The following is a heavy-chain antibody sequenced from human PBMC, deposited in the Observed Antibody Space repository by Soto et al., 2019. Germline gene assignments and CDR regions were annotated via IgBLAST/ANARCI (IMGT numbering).Heavy chain of an antibody. D-gene: IGHD4-17*01. CDR3: AIANYGDDDY. CDR2: IKAYRANT. V-gene: IGHV1-18*04. CDR1: GYTFSTST. J-gene: IGHJ4*02. Sequence: LVQSGAEAKKPGTSVKVSCKASGYTFSTSTISWVRQAPGQGLEWLGWIKAYRANTDYAPKLRGRVTMTTDTSTSTAYLGLRSLTNDDTAMYYCAIANYGDDDYWGQGTLVTVSS.